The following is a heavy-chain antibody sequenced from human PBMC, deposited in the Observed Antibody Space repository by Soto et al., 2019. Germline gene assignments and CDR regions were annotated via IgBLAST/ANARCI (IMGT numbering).Heavy chain of an antibody. Sequence: ASVKVSCKASGYDFTSHYMHWVRQAPGQGLEWMGIINPIGGSTNYAQKFQGRVTITADESTSTAYMELSSLRSEDTAVYYCARDYYYDSSGYSKYYFDYWGQGTLVTVSS. D-gene: IGHD3-22*01. CDR1: GYDFTSHY. CDR3: ARDYYYDSSGYSKYYFDY. J-gene: IGHJ4*02. CDR2: INPIGGST. V-gene: IGHV1-46*01.